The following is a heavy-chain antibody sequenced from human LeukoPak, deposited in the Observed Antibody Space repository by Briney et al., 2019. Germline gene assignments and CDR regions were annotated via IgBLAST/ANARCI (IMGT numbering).Heavy chain of an antibody. V-gene: IGHV3-11*04. D-gene: IGHD6-19*01. CDR3: VRDNGWYRLDY. CDR1: GFTFSDSY. Sequence: GGSLRLSCAASGFTFSDSYMTWVRQAPGKGVEWVAYISGSGHDINYSESAKGRFTISRDNAKNSLYLQMNSLRADDTAVYYCVRDNGWYRLDYWGQGTLVTVSS. CDR2: ISGSGHDI. J-gene: IGHJ4*02.